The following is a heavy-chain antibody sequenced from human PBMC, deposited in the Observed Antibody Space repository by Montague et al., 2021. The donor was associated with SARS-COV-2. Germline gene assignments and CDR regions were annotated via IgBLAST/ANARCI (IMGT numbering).Heavy chain of an antibody. V-gene: IGHV5-51*03. D-gene: IGHD3-16*02. CDR2: IYPGDSDT. J-gene: IGHJ4*02. CDR1: GYSFSTYW. Sequence: QSGAGVKKPGESLKISCKGSGYSFSTYWIAWVRQMPGKGLEWMGVIYPGDSDTRYSPSFQGQVTMSADQSINTAYLQWSSLKASDTAMYFCARGLRLGELSLSHWGQGTRVSVSS. CDR3: ARGLRLGELSLSH.